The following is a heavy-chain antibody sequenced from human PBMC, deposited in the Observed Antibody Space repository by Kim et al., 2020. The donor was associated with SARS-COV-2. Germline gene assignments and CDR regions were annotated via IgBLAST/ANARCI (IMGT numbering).Heavy chain of an antibody. CDR3: ARGGGYNWNDVSFDY. Sequence: ASVKVSCKASGYTFTSYGINWVRQAPGQGLEWMGWVSAYNGNTNYAQKLQGRVTMTTDTSTSTAYMELRGLRSDDTAVYYWARGGGYNWNDVSFDYWGQGTLVTVSS. D-gene: IGHD1-20*01. CDR2: VSAYNGNT. J-gene: IGHJ4*02. CDR1: GYTFTSYG. V-gene: IGHV1-18*04.